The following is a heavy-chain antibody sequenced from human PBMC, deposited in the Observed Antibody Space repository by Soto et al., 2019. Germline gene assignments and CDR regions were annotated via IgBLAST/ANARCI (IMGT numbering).Heavy chain of an antibody. D-gene: IGHD3-9*01. Sequence: PSETLSLTCAVYGGSVNGYYWNWIRQPPGKGLEWIGEINHTGGTHYNPSLKSRVTISVDKSKNQFSLKLSSVTAADTAVYYCARRPSTYYDILTGQSYYYGMDVWGQGTTVTVSS. V-gene: IGHV4-34*01. CDR1: GGSVNGYY. CDR3: ARRPSTYYDILTGQSYYYGMDV. J-gene: IGHJ6*02. CDR2: INHTGGT.